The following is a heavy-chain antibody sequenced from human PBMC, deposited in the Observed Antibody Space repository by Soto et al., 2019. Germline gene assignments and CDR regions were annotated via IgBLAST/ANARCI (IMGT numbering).Heavy chain of an antibody. D-gene: IGHD4-17*01. Sequence: PSETLSLTCTVSGGSISSYYWSWIRQPPGKGLEWIGYIYYSGSTNYNPSLKSRVTISVDTSKNQFSLKLSSVTAADTAVYYCASRTYGGNDAFDIWGQGTMVTVSS. CDR2: IYYSGST. V-gene: IGHV4-59*01. CDR1: GGSISSYY. CDR3: ASRTYGGNDAFDI. J-gene: IGHJ3*02.